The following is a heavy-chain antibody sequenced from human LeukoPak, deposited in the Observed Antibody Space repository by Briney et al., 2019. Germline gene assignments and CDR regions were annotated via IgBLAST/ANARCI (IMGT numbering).Heavy chain of an antibody. J-gene: IGHJ4*02. D-gene: IGHD5-24*01. CDR3: ARDYKYAFDN. CDR1: GLTFSEYS. CDR2: IGIDSGNT. V-gene: IGHV3-48*01. Sequence: QTGGSLRRSCAASGLTFSEYSMNWVRQAPGKGLEWISYIGIDSGNTNYADSVKGRFTISGDKAKNSLYLQMNSLRVEDTAVYYCARDYKYAFDNWGQGTLVTVSS.